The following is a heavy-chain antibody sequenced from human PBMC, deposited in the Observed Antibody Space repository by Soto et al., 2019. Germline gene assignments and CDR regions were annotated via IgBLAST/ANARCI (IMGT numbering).Heavy chain of an antibody. Sequence: QVQLVQSGAEVKKPGASVKVSCKASGYTFTSYDINWVRQATGQGLEWMGWMNPNSGNTGYAQKFQGRITMTRNTSITTAYMELSSLRSEDTAVYYCARGPYYYYYMDVWAKGTTVTVSS. V-gene: IGHV1-8*01. CDR2: MNPNSGNT. J-gene: IGHJ6*03. CDR1: GYTFTSYD. CDR3: ARGPYYYYYMDV.